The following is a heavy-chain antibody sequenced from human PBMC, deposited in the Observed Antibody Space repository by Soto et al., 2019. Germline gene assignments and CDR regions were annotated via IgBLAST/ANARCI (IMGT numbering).Heavy chain of an antibody. CDR1: GGSISSSNYY. D-gene: IGHD6-25*01. Sequence: SETLSLTCTVSGGSISSSNYYWGWIRQPPGKGLEWIGNIYYSESTYYNPSLKGRVIISVDTSKNQFSLKLSSVTAADTAMYYCAESRSGYGNWFDPWGQGTLVTVSS. J-gene: IGHJ5*02. V-gene: IGHV4-39*01. CDR3: AESRSGYGNWFDP. CDR2: IYYSEST.